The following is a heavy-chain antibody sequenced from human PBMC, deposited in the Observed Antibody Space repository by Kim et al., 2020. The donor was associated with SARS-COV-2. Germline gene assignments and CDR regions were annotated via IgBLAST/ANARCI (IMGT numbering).Heavy chain of an antibody. CDR3: AKDMGYDILTGYFPLDY. J-gene: IGHJ4*02. CDR2: ISWDGGST. D-gene: IGHD3-9*01. V-gene: IGHV3-43*01. Sequence: GGSLRLSCAASGFTFDDYTMHWVRQAPGKGLEWVSLISWDGGSTYYADSVKGRFTISRDNSKNSLYLQMNSLRTEDTALYYCAKDMGYDILTGYFPLDYWGQGTLVTVSS. CDR1: GFTFDDYT.